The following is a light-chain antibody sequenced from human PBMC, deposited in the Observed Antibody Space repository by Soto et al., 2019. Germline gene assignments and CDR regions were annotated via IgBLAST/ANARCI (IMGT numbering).Light chain of an antibody. J-gene: IGKJ5*01. CDR1: QNIRSN. CDR3: QQRMNWPLT. V-gene: IGKV3D-15*01. CDR2: DAS. Sequence: EIVMTQSPATLSVSPGERATLSCRASQNIRSNLAWYQQKPGQPPTLLVSDASTRARNIPARFYGSGSGTEFTLAISSLQSEDFAVYYCQQRMNWPLTFGQGTRLEIK.